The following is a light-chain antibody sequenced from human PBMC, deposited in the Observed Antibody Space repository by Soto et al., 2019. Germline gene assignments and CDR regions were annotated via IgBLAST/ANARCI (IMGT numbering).Light chain of an antibody. V-gene: IGKV3-15*01. CDR2: GAS. Sequence: ERVMTQSPATLSVSPGERATLSCRASQSVSSNLAWYQQKPGQAPRLLIYGASTRATGIPARFSGSGSGTEFTLTISSLQSEDFAVYYCQQYNSWPQTFGQGNKVEIK. CDR3: QQYNSWPQT. CDR1: QSVSSN. J-gene: IGKJ1*01.